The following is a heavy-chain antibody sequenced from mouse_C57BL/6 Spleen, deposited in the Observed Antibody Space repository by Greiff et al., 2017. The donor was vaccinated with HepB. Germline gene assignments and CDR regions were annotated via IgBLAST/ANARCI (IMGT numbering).Heavy chain of an antibody. CDR3: ARENYDGDDGCAD. J-gene: IGHJ3*01. D-gene: IGHD2-3*01. V-gene: IGHV3-6*01. CDR1: GYSITSGYY. Sequence: EVKLQESGPGLVKPSQSLSLTCSVTGYSITSGYYWNWIRQFPGNKLEWMGYISYDGSNNYNPSLKNRISITRDTSKNQFFLKLNSVTTEDTATYYCARENYDGDDGCADWGQGTLVTVAA. CDR2: ISYDGSN.